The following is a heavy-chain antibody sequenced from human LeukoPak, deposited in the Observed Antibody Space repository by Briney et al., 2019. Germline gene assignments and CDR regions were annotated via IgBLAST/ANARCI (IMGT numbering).Heavy chain of an antibody. Sequence: GGSLRLSCAASGFTFSSYAMSWVRQAPGKGLEWVSAISGSGGSTYYADSVKGRFTISRDNSKNTLYLQMNSLRAEDAAVYYCAKDGTVTNNPSDRFDPWGQGTLVTVSS. V-gene: IGHV3-23*01. D-gene: IGHD4-17*01. J-gene: IGHJ5*02. CDR2: ISGSGGST. CDR1: GFTFSSYA. CDR3: AKDGTVTNNPSDRFDP.